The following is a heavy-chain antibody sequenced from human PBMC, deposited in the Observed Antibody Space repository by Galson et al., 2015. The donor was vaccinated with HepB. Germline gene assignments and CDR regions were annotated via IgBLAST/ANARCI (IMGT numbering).Heavy chain of an antibody. Sequence: LRLSCAASGFTFSNAWMSWVRQAPGKGLEWVGRIKSKTDGGTTDYAAPVKGRFTISRDDSKNTLYLQMNSLKTEDTAVYYCTTETIFGVVTKNWGQGTLVTVSS. D-gene: IGHD3-3*01. V-gene: IGHV3-15*01. CDR2: IKSKTDGGTT. CDR1: GFTFSNAW. J-gene: IGHJ4*02. CDR3: TTETIFGVVTKN.